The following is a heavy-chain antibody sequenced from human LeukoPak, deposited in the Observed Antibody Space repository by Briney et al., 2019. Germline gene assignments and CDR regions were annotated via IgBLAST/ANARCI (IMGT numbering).Heavy chain of an antibody. CDR1: GGSISSSSYY. Sequence: PSETLSLTCTVSGGSISSSSYYWGWIRQPPGKGLEWIGSIYYSGSTHYNASLKSRVTISVDTSKNQFFLKLSSVTAADTAVYYCARHEGWTPYYYYMDVWGKGTTVTVSS. D-gene: IGHD6-19*01. CDR3: ARHEGWTPYYYYMDV. J-gene: IGHJ6*03. V-gene: IGHV4-39*01. CDR2: IYYSGST.